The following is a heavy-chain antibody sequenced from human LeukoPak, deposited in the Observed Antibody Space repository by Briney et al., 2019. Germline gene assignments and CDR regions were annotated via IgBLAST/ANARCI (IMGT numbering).Heavy chain of an antibody. CDR1: GYSFTSYW. CDR3: ARHHVATMDAFDI. D-gene: IGHD5-12*01. CDR2: IYPGDSDT. J-gene: IGHJ3*02. V-gene: IGHV5-51*01. Sequence: GQSLKISCKGTGYSFTSYWIGWVRQMPGKGLEWMGIIYPGDSDTRYSPSFQGQVTISADKSISTAYLQWSSLKASDTAMYYCARHHVATMDAFDIWGQGTMVTVSS.